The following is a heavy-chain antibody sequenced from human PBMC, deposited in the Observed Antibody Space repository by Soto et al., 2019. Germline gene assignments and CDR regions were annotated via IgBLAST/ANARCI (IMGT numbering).Heavy chain of an antibody. CDR3: ARRATGDWFDP. CDR1: GGNIGSSSYY. CDR2: IYYSGST. Sequence: SEALSLTCTVSGGNIGSSSYYWGWIRQPPGKGLEWIGSIYYSGSTYYNPSLKSRVTISVDTSKNQFSLKLSSVTAADTAVYYCARRATGDWFDPWGQGTLVTVSS. J-gene: IGHJ5*02. D-gene: IGHD5-12*01. V-gene: IGHV4-39*01.